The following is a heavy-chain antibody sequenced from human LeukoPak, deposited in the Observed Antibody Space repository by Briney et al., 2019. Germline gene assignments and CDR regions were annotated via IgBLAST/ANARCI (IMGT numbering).Heavy chain of an antibody. Sequence: ASVKISCTVSGSSLSELSLYWVRQAPGKGLEWMGGFDVIDSETFYAQKFQGRVTMTEDSSTDTAYMELRSLTSDDTALYYCAAGRPYSLLDYWGQGTLVTVSS. V-gene: IGHV1-24*01. CDR1: GSSLSELS. CDR3: AAGRPYSLLDY. D-gene: IGHD5-18*01. CDR2: FDVIDSET. J-gene: IGHJ4*02.